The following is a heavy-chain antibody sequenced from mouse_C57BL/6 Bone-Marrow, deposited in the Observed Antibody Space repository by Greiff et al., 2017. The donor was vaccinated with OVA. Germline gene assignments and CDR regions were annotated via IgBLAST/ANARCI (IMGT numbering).Heavy chain of an antibody. CDR2: INPNNGGT. Sequence: EVQLQQSGPELVKPGASVKISCKASGYTFTDYYMNWVKQSHGKSLEWIGDINPNNGGTSYNQKFKGKATLTVDKSSSTAYMEISSLTSEASAVYYCARLSYGYDYAMDYWGQGTSVTVSS. V-gene: IGHV1-26*01. CDR1: GYTFTDYY. D-gene: IGHD2-2*01. J-gene: IGHJ4*01. CDR3: ARLSYGYDYAMDY.